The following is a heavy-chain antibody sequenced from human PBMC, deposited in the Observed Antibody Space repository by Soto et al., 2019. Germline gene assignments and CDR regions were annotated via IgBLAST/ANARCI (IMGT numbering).Heavy chain of an antibody. CDR2: IYYSRST. CDR1: GGSISSYY. V-gene: IGHV4-59*08. D-gene: IGHD3-3*01. Sequence: SETLSLTCTVSGGSISSYYWSWIRQPPGKGLEWIGYIYYSRSTNYNPSLKSRVTISVDTSKNQLSLKLSSVTAADTAVFYCARRYDFWSGYLYYYYMDVWGKGTTVTVSS. CDR3: ARRYDFWSGYLYYYYMDV. J-gene: IGHJ6*03.